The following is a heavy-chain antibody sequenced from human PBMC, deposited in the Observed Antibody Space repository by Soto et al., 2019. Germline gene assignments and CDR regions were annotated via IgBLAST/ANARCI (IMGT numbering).Heavy chain of an antibody. D-gene: IGHD2-15*01. V-gene: IGHV3-23*01. CDR1: GFTFSSFA. Sequence: GVSLRLSWSASGFTFSSFAMSWVRQPPGKGLEWVSAISAGGDATYYADSVKGRFTISRANSKNMVFLQLNSLGAEDTATYYCSKDEGGATPHWRRGPLCSVS. CDR2: ISAGGDAT. CDR3: SKDEGGATPH. J-gene: IGHJ4*02.